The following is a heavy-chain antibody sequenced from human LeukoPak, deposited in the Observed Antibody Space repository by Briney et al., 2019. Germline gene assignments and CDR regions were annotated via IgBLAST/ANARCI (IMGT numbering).Heavy chain of an antibody. Sequence: PGGSLRLSCAASGLTFSNYWMSWVRQAPGKGLEWVANIKEDGSEKYYVDSMKGRFTISRDNAKNSLYLQMSSLRVEDTAVYYCARDRTGGYFDYWDQGTLVTVSS. J-gene: IGHJ4*02. CDR2: IKEDGSEK. V-gene: IGHV3-7*03. CDR1: GLTFSNYW. CDR3: ARDRTGGYFDY. D-gene: IGHD4-23*01.